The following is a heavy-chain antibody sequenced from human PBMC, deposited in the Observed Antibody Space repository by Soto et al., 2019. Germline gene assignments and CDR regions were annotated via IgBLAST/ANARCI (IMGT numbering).Heavy chain of an antibody. CDR3: ARGVMAAGLYFFDY. CDR2: IYYSGST. Sequence: SETLSLTCTVSRGSISTHYWSWIRQPPGKGLEWIGYIYYSGSTNYNPSLKSRVTISVDTSKNQFSLKLTSVTAADSAVYYCARGVMAAGLYFFDYWGQGTLVTVSS. CDR1: RGSISTHY. D-gene: IGHD6-13*01. J-gene: IGHJ4*02. V-gene: IGHV4-59*11.